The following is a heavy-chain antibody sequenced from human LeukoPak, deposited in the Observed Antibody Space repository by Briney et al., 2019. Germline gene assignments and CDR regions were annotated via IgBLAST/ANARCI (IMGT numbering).Heavy chain of an antibody. J-gene: IGHJ4*02. CDR3: AKDWKGKMIVLSLLDY. V-gene: IGHV3-64*01. CDR1: GFTFSSYA. Sequence: PGGSLRLSCAASGFTFSSYAMHWVRQAPGKGLEYVSAISSNGGSTYYANSVKGRFTISRDNSKNTLYLQMNSLRAEDTAVYYCAKDWKGKMIVLSLLDYWGQGTLVTVSS. D-gene: IGHD2/OR15-2a*01. CDR2: ISSNGGST.